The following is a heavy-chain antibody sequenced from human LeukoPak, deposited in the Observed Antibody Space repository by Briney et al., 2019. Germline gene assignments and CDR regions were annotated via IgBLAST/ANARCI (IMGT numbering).Heavy chain of an antibody. Sequence: GGSLRLSCAASGFTFSSYSMNWVRQAPGKGLEWVSSISSSSSYIYYADSVKGRFTISRDNAKNSLYLQMNSLRAEDTAVYYCARASVAGMAFFDHWGQGTLVTVSS. V-gene: IGHV3-21*01. J-gene: IGHJ4*02. CDR1: GFTFSSYS. CDR2: ISSSSSYI. D-gene: IGHD6-19*01. CDR3: ARASVAGMAFFDH.